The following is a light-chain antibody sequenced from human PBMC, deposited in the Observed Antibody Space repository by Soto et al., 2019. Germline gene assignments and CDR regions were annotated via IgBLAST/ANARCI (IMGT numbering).Light chain of an antibody. V-gene: IGLV4-69*01. CDR3: QTWGAGTVV. CDR2: LNSDGSH. J-gene: IGLJ2*01. Sequence: QLVLTQSPSASASVRASVKRTCTLSSGQSSYAIAWHQQRPEKGPRYLMKLNSDGSHSKGDGIPDRFSGSSSGAERYLTISSLQSEDEADYYCQTWGAGTVVFGGGTKLTVL. CDR1: SGQSSYA.